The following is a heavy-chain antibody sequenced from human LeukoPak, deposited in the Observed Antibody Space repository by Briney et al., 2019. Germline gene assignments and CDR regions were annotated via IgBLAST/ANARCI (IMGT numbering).Heavy chain of an antibody. CDR1: GFTFSSYA. J-gene: IGHJ3*02. CDR3: AKSLDIVVVPAAYKGDAIDI. Sequence: GGSLRLSCAASGFTFSSYAMSWVRQAPGKGLEWVSAISGSGGSTYYADSVKGRFTISRDNSKNTLYLQMNSLRAEDTAVYYCAKSLDIVVVPAAYKGDAIDIWGQGTMVTVSS. CDR2: ISGSGGST. D-gene: IGHD2-2*03. V-gene: IGHV3-23*01.